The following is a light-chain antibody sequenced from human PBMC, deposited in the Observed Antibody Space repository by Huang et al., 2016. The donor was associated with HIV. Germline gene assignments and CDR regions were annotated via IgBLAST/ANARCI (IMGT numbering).Light chain of an antibody. V-gene: IGKV1-39*01. CDR2: AAS. CDR1: QSISNF. Sequence: DIQMTQSPSSLSASVGDRVTITCRASQSISNFLNWYQQKPGKAPELLIYAASSLQSGVPSRFSGSGSGTDFTLTIRSLQPEDFATYYCQQSYTTYWTFGQGTKVE. J-gene: IGKJ1*01. CDR3: QQSYTTYWT.